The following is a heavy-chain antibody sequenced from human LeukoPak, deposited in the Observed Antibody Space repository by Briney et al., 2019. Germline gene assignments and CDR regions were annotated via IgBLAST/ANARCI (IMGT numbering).Heavy chain of an antibody. Sequence: GRSLRLSCAASGFTFSDNAIYWVRQAPGKGLEWVAAISYDGSNRYYADSVKGRFTISRDNSKSTLYLQMNSLRAEDTAVYYCARGSGKYSSSSFDYWGQGTLVTVSS. D-gene: IGHD6-6*01. J-gene: IGHJ4*02. CDR1: GFTFSDNA. V-gene: IGHV3-30*01. CDR3: ARGSGKYSSSSFDY. CDR2: ISYDGSNR.